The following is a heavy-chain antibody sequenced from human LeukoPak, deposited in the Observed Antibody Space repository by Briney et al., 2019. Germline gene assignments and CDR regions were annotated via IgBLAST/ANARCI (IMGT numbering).Heavy chain of an antibody. CDR2: LYTSGST. J-gene: IGHJ6*02. Sequence: PSETLSLTCTVSGDSVSDYYWSWIRQPAGEGLEWIGRLYTSGSTNYNPSLKSRVTMSSDTSKNQFSLKLSSVTAADTAVYYCARDGSTNYFYYGMDVWGQGTTVTVSS. CDR3: ARDGSTNYFYYGMDV. D-gene: IGHD2-2*01. V-gene: IGHV4-4*07. CDR1: GDSVSDYY.